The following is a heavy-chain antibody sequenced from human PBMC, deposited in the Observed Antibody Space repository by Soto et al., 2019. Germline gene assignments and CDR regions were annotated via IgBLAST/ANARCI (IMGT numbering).Heavy chain of an antibody. CDR3: AKDSSHHLQDWNYLGHFDY. J-gene: IGHJ4*02. CDR2: ISGSGGST. Sequence: GGSLRLSCAASGFTFSSYAMSWVRQAPGKGLEWVSAISGSGGSTYYADSVKGRFTISRDNSKNTLYLQMNSLRAEDTAVYYCAKDSSHHLQDWNYLGHFDYWGQGTLVTVSS. CDR1: GFTFSSYA. D-gene: IGHD1-7*01. V-gene: IGHV3-23*01.